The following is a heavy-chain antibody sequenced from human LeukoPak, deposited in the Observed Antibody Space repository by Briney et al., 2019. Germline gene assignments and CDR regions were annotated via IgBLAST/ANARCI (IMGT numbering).Heavy chain of an antibody. D-gene: IGHD1-26*01. CDR2: ISTSGSTT. J-gene: IGHJ4*02. V-gene: IGHV3-48*03. CDR1: GFTFSDYE. Sequence: GGSLRLSCAASGFTFSDYEVNWVRQAPGKGVEWVAYISTSGSTTHYADSVKGQFTISRDNAKNSLFLQMNSLRAEDTAVYYCARGAQWVIDYWGQGTLVTASS. CDR3: ARGAQWVIDY.